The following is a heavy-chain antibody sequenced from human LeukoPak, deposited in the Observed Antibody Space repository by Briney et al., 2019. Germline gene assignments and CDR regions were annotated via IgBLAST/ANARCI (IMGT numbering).Heavy chain of an antibody. D-gene: IGHD3-10*01. CDR3: AKDGRGPVVRLVTDFDY. V-gene: IGHV3-23*01. CDR1: GFTFSSYA. CDR2: ISGSGTPT. Sequence: GGSLRLSCAASGFTFSSYAMSWVRQAPDRGLEWVSAISGSGTPTYYADSVKGRFTISRDNSKNTLYLQVNSLRAEDTAVYYCAKDGRGPVVRLVTDFDYWGQGTLVTVSS. J-gene: IGHJ4*02.